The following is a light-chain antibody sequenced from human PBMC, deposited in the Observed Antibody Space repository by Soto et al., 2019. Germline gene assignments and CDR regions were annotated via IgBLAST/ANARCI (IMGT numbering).Light chain of an antibody. CDR2: GAS. J-gene: IGKJ1*01. Sequence: EIVLTQSPGTLSLSLGESATLSCRASQSVTSNYLAWYQQKPGQAPRLLIYGASSRATGIPDRFSGSGSGTDFTLTISRLEPEDFAVFYCQQYGSSPETFGQGTKVDIK. CDR3: QQYGSSPET. V-gene: IGKV3-20*01. CDR1: QSVTSNY.